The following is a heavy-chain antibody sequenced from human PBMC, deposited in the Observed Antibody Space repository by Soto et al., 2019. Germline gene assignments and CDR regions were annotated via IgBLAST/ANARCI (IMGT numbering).Heavy chain of an antibody. Sequence: SETLSLTCTVSGGSISSSSYYWGWIRQPPGKGLEWIGNIYYSGSTYYNPSLKSRVTISVDTSKNQFSLKLSSVTAADTAVYYCARVLRYCSSTSCYAYYYYGMDVWGQGTTVTVAS. CDR1: GGSISSSSYY. V-gene: IGHV4-39*07. J-gene: IGHJ6*02. CDR3: ARVLRYCSSTSCYAYYYYGMDV. D-gene: IGHD2-2*01. CDR2: IYYSGST.